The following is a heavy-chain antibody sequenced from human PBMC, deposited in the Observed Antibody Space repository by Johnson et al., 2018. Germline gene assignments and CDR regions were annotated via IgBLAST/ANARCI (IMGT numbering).Heavy chain of an antibody. J-gene: IGHJ6*02. CDR1: GFTFSSYG. CDR3: ARARRYRSSGFSGYYYYYGMDV. CDR2: IWYDGSNK. V-gene: IGHV3-33*01. D-gene: IGHD6-13*01. Sequence: QVQLVQSGGGVVQPGRSLRLSCAASGFTFSSYGMHWVRQAPGKGLEWVAVIWYDGSNKYYADSVKGRFTISRDNSKNTLYLQMNSLRAEDTAVYYCARARRYRSSGFSGYYYYYGMDVGGQGTTVTVSS.